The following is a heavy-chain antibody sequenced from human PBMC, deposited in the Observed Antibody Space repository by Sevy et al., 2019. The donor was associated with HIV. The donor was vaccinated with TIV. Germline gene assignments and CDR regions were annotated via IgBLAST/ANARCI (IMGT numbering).Heavy chain of an antibody. D-gene: IGHD6-13*01. V-gene: IGHV4-34*01. CDR2: INQSGST. J-gene: IGHJ6*02. CDR3: ASRTGAAGTPFYGMDV. Sequence: SETLSLTCAVYGGSFSGYYWSWIRQPPGKGLEWIGEINQSGSTNYNPSLKSRVTISVDTSKNQFSLKLSSVTAADTAVYYCASRTGAAGTPFYGMDVWGQGTTVTVSS. CDR1: GGSFSGYY.